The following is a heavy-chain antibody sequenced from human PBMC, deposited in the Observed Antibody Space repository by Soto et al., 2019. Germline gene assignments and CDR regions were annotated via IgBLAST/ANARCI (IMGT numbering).Heavy chain of an antibody. CDR3: AAGEASSRNLAPYYLDY. V-gene: IGHV4-59*01. Sequence: PSETLSLTCTVSGGSMRNYFWTWVRQPPGKGLEWIGYIHYSGTTSFFPSYNPSLRTRVTISDDTSKNQFSLKLLSVTTADTAVYFVAAGEASSRNLAPYYLDYWGQGTLVTVSS. CDR1: GGSMRNYF. D-gene: IGHD6-13*01. J-gene: IGHJ4*02. CDR2: IHYSGTT.